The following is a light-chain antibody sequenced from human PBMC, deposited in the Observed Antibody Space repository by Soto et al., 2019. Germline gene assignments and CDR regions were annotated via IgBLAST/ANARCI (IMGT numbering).Light chain of an antibody. J-gene: IGLJ1*01. CDR3: CSYAGSYV. V-gene: IGLV2-11*01. CDR2: DVS. Sequence: QSVLTQPRSVSGSPGQSVTISCTGTSSDVGGYNYVSWYQQHPGKAPKLMIYDVSKRPSGVPDRFSGSKSGNTASLTISGLQAEDEADYYCCSYAGSYVFGPGTRSPS. CDR1: SSDVGGYNY.